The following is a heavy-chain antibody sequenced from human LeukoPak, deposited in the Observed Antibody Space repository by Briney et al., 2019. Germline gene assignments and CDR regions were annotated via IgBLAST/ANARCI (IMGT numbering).Heavy chain of an antibody. Sequence: GRSLRLSCAASGFTFSSYAMSWVRQAPGKGLEWVSAISGSGGSTYYADSAKGRFTISRDNSKNTLYLQMNSLRAEDTAVYYCAKSPRSSGSYNDYWGQGTLVTVSS. J-gene: IGHJ4*02. CDR1: GFTFSSYA. D-gene: IGHD1-26*01. CDR3: AKSPRSSGSYNDY. CDR2: ISGSGGST. V-gene: IGHV3-23*01.